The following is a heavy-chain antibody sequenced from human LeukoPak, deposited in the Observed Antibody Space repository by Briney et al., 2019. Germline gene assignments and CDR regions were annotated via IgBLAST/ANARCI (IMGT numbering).Heavy chain of an antibody. CDR2: IIPIFGTA. J-gene: IGHJ4*02. CDR1: GGTFSSYA. D-gene: IGHD3-10*01. Sequence: SVKVSCKASGGTFSSYAISWVRQATGQGLEWMGGIIPIFGTANYAQKFQGRVTITADESTSTAYMELSSLRSEDTAVYYCVVRGLSYYFDYWGQGTLVTVSS. CDR3: VVRGLSYYFDY. V-gene: IGHV1-69*13.